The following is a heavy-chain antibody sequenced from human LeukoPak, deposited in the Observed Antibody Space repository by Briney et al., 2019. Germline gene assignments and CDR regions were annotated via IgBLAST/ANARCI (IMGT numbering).Heavy chain of an antibody. D-gene: IGHD3-3*01. Sequence: PSETLSLTCTVSGGSVSSGSYYWGWIRQPPGKGLEWIGYIYYSGSTNYNPSLKSRVTISVDTSKNQFSLKLSSVTAADTAVYYCARKWYYDFWSGSQNWFDPWGQGTLVTVSS. V-gene: IGHV4-61*01. CDR1: GGSVSSGSYY. CDR3: ARKWYYDFWSGSQNWFDP. J-gene: IGHJ5*02. CDR2: IYYSGST.